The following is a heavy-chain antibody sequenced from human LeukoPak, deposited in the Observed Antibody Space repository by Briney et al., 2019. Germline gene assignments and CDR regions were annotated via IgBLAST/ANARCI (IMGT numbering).Heavy chain of an antibody. V-gene: IGHV3-48*03. CDR1: GFTFSSYE. CDR2: ISSSGSTI. J-gene: IGHJ4*02. D-gene: IGHD3-16*02. Sequence: GGSLRLSCVASGFTFSSYEMNWVRQAPGKGLEWVSYISSSGSTIYYADSVKGRFTISRDNAKNSLYLQMNSLRAEDTAVYYCAREYYVYDYVWGSYRYFDYWGQGTLVTVSS. CDR3: AREYYVYDYVWGSYRYFDY.